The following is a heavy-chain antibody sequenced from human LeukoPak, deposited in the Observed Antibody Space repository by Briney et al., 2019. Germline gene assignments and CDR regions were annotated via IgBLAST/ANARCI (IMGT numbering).Heavy chain of an antibody. CDR1: GGSISSYY. CDR2: IYTSGST. Sequence: SETLSLTRTVSGGSISSYYWSGIREPAGKGLEWIGRIYTSGSTNYNPSLKSRVTMSVDTSKNQFSLKLSSVTAADTAVYYCAREKQWLGIDYWGQGTLVTVSS. J-gene: IGHJ4*02. CDR3: AREKQWLGIDY. V-gene: IGHV4-4*07. D-gene: IGHD6-19*01.